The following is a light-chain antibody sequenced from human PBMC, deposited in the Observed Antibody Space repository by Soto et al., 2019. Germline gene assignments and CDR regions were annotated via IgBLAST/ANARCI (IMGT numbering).Light chain of an antibody. CDR1: QSVNSRY. CDR2: AAS. V-gene: IGKV3-20*01. J-gene: IGKJ5*01. CDR3: RQYGRPPRAT. Sequence: DTVLTQSPGTLSLSPGDRATISCRASQSVNSRYIAWYQVKPGQAPRLLIHAASSSVTGIPDRFSGGGSGTDFTLSISKVEPDDFAVYYCRQYGRPPRATFGQGTRLEIK.